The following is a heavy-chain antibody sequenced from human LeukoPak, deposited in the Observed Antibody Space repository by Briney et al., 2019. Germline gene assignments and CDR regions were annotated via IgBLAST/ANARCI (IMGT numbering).Heavy chain of an antibody. CDR3: AREKGYDDYVGGDYYYYYMDV. D-gene: IGHD4-17*01. V-gene: IGHV4-34*01. Sequence: NPSETLSLTCAVYGGSFSGYYWSWIRQPPGKGLEWIGEINHSGSTNYNPSLKSRVTISVDTSKNQFSLKLTSVTAADTAVYYCAREKGYDDYVGGDYYYYYMDVWGKGTTVTISS. J-gene: IGHJ6*03. CDR2: INHSGST. CDR1: GGSFSGYY.